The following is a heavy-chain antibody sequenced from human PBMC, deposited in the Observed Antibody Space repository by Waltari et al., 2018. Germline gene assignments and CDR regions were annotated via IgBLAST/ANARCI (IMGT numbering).Heavy chain of an antibody. CDR1: GFTLGNYG. J-gene: IGHJ6*02. D-gene: IGHD6-13*01. CDR2: IQYDGRIK. V-gene: IGHV3-33*05. Sequence: QVHVVESGGGVVQPGGSLRLSCAASGFTLGNYGMHWVRQAPGKGMECGEGIQYDGRIKNYADSVKGRFTIYRENSKNTLYLEMKSLRAEDTAVYYCAREYSRICFHALDGWGQGTAVTVSS. CDR3: AREYSRICFHALDG.